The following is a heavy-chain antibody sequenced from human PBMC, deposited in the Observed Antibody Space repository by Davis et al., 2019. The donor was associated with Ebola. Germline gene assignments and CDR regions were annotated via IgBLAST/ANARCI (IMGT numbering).Heavy chain of an antibody. CDR1: GVSINSFY. V-gene: IGHV4-59*04. Sequence: MPSETLSLTCTVSGVSINSFYWSWIRQSPGKGLEWIGEIYYSGSTSYNPSLKSRVTISVDPSKNQFSLKLSSVTAADTAVYYCARQPAQYYYDSSGYYIVYNWFDPWGQGTLVTVSS. J-gene: IGHJ5*02. CDR3: ARQPAQYYYDSSGYYIVYNWFDP. D-gene: IGHD3-22*01. CDR2: IYYSGST.